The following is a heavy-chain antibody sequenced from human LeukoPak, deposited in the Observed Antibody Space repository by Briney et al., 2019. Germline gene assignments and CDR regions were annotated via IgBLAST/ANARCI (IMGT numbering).Heavy chain of an antibody. D-gene: IGHD2-15*01. CDR1: GASISSNW. CDR2: IHHSGSA. Sequence: SETLFLTCAVSGASISSNWWNWVRQPPGKGLEWIGEIHHSGSANYNPSLKSRVTISLDTSENHFSLRLSSVTAADTAVYYCVRASVESGGAFDIWGQGTMVTVSS. J-gene: IGHJ3*02. CDR3: VRASVESGGAFDI. V-gene: IGHV4-4*02.